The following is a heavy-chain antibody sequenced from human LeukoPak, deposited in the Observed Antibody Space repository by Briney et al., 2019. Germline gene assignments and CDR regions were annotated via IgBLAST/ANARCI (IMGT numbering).Heavy chain of an antibody. V-gene: IGHV3-23*01. CDR3: AKRGGDCGGDCYSAWYFDL. Sequence: PGGSLRLSCAASGFTFSSYAMSWVRQAPGKGLGWVSAISGSGGSTYYADSVKGRFTISRDNSKNTLYLQMNSLRAEDTAVYYCAKRGGDCGGDCYSAWYFDLWGRGTLVTVSS. J-gene: IGHJ2*01. CDR2: ISGSGGST. D-gene: IGHD2-21*02. CDR1: GFTFSSYA.